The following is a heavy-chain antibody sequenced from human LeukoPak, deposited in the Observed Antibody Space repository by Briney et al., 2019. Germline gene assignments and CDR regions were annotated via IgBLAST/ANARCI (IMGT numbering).Heavy chain of an antibody. V-gene: IGHV3-11*01. Sequence: GGSLRLSCAASGFTFSDYYMTWIRQAPGKGLQWVSYMTSSGTTIYYADSVRGRLTISRDNAKKSLYLQMNSLRAEDTAVYYCARLEQYHRGHFYYYMDVWGKGTTVTVSS. J-gene: IGHJ6*03. CDR3: ARLEQYHRGHFYYYMDV. CDR2: MTSSGTTI. D-gene: IGHD2-2*01. CDR1: GFTFSDYY.